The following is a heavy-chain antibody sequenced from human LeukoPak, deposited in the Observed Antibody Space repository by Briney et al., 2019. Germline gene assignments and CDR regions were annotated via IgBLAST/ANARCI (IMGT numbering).Heavy chain of an antibody. CDR3: AKDDVGDLNLIDC. V-gene: IGHV3-23*01. CDR2: ISGSGGDT. J-gene: IGHJ4*02. D-gene: IGHD1-26*01. Sequence: GGSLRLSCAASGFTFSSYEMNWVRQAPGKGLEWVSAISGSGGDTFYADSVKGRFTISRDNSKNTLYLHMNSLRVEDTAVYFCAKDDVGDLNLIDCWGQGTLVTVPS. CDR1: GFTFSSYE.